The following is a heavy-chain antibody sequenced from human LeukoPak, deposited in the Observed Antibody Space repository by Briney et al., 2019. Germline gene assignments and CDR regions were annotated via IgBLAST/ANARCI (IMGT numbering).Heavy chain of an antibody. CDR1: GDSISNSW. CDR2: VSHTGGT. Sequence: SQTLSLTCTVSGDSISNSWWTWIWQPPGKEMESMGYVSHTGGTKYHTSLKSRVTISVDPSKNQFSLRLTSVTAADTAVYYCARETRGYTYAVFDLWGQGTLVTVSS. V-gene: IGHV4-59*01. CDR3: ARETRGYTYAVFDL. J-gene: IGHJ4*02. D-gene: IGHD5-18*01.